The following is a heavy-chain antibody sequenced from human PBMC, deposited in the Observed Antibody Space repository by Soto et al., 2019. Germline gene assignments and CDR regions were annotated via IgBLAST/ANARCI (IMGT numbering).Heavy chain of an antibody. J-gene: IGHJ4*02. CDR2: INPNSGGT. CDR1: GYTFTGYY. D-gene: IGHD3-22*01. V-gene: IGHV1-2*04. CDR3: ARDIGYYYDSSGYLVFDY. Sequence: ASVKVSCKASGYTFTGYYMHRVRQAPGQGLEWMGWINPNSGGTNYAQKFQGWVTMTRDTSISTAYMELSRLGSDDTAVYYCARDIGYYYDSSGYLVFDYWGQGTLVTAPQ.